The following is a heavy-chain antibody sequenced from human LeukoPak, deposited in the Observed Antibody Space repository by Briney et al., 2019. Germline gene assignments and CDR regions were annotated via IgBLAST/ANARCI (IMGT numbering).Heavy chain of an antibody. V-gene: IGHV4-59*01. CDR2: IFYSGST. J-gene: IGHJ5*02. Sequence: SETLSLTCTVSGGSISSYSWSWIRQPPGKGLEWIGYIFYSGSTNYNPSLMSRVTISVDTSKNQFSLKLSSVTAADTAVYYCARSIDWFDPWGQGTLVTVSS. CDR1: GGSISSYS. CDR3: ARSIDWFDP.